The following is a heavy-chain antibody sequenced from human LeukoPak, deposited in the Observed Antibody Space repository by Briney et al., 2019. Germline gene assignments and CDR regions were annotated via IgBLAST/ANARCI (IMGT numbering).Heavy chain of an antibody. D-gene: IGHD3-3*01. CDR1: GRTFAIYW. Sequence: GESLKISCQGSGRTFAIYWIGWVRQLPGKGLEWMGIIYPGDSDTKYSPSFPGQVTMSVDKSINTAYLQWDSLKASDTAMYYCARLSTRLLDHWGQGTRVTVSS. CDR3: ARLSTRLLDH. V-gene: IGHV5-51*01. J-gene: IGHJ4*02. CDR2: IYPGDSDT.